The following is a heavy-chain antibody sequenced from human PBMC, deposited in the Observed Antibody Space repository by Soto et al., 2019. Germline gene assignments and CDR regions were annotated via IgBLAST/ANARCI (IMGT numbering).Heavy chain of an antibody. J-gene: IGHJ4*02. Sequence: SETLSLTCSVSGASISSGGFYWSWLRQSPGKGLEWIGHIYYTGSTFVSPSLKGRLTISLDTSKNQFSLDLSSVTAADTGMYYCARIEMASIKWGRGTLVTVSS. V-gene: IGHV4-31*03. CDR1: GASISSGGFY. CDR3: ARIEMASIK. CDR2: IYYTGST. D-gene: IGHD5-12*01.